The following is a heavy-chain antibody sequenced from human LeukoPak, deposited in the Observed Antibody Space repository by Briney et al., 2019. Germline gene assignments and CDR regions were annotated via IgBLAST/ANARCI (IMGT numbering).Heavy chain of an antibody. J-gene: IGHJ5*02. CDR3: ASLPYYYDSSGTA. CDR2: IIPIFGTA. V-gene: IGHV1-69*05. CDR1: GGTFSSYA. Sequence: ASVKVSCKASGGTFSSYAISWVRQAPGQGLEWMGGIIPIFGTANYAQKFQGRVTITTDESTSTAYMELSSLRSEDTAVYYCASLPYYYDSSGTAWGQGTLVTVSS. D-gene: IGHD3-22*01.